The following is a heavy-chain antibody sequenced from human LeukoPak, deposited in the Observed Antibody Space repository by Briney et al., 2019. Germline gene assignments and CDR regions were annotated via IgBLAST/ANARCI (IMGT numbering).Heavy chain of an antibody. Sequence: GGSLRLSCAASGFTFSNFWMSWVRQAPGKGLEWVAKIKQDGSEKYYVDSVKGRFTISRDNAKSSLYLQMNNQRAEDTAVYFCAKDKGTVTPRGYYYYMDVWGRGTTVTVSS. CDR3: AKDKGTVTPRGYYYYMDV. CDR1: GFTFSNFW. D-gene: IGHD4-11*01. V-gene: IGHV3-7*01. CDR2: IKQDGSEK. J-gene: IGHJ6*03.